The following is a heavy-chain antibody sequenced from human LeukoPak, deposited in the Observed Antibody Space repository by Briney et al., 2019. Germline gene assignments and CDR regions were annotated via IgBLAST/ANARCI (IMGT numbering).Heavy chain of an antibody. CDR2: ISWNSGSI. V-gene: IGHV3-9*01. J-gene: IGHJ4*02. CDR1: GFTFDDYA. Sequence: PGRSLRLSCAASGFTFDDYAMHWVRQAPGKGLEWVSGISWNSGSIGYADSVKGRFTISRDNAKNSLYLQMNSLRAEDTAVYYCARLYNTYYYGSGSYRPFDYWGQGTLVTVSP. D-gene: IGHD3-10*01. CDR3: ARLYNTYYYGSGSYRPFDY.